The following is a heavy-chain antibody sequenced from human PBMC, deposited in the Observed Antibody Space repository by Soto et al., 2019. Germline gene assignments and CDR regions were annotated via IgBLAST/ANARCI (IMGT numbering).Heavy chain of an antibody. CDR2: IGGSGGKK. J-gene: IGHJ4*02. CDR3: AKVKDIVVVSASIVGHGYFDY. D-gene: IGHD2-2*02. V-gene: IGHV3-23*04. CDR1: GSPFRTFA. Sequence: EVQLVQSGGGLVQPGGSLSLSCEALGSPFRTFALPWFGKAPGKGLGGVPKIGGSGGKKYYEDSVRGRFIISRDNPKNTLFLQMNSLRADDTAVYYCAKVKDIVVVSASIVGHGYFDYWGQGILVTVSS.